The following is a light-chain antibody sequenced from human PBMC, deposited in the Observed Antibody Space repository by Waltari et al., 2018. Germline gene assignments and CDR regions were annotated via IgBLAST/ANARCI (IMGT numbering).Light chain of an antibody. CDR1: QGIRDD. V-gene: IGKV1-6*01. CDR3: LQDYNYPRT. J-gene: IGKJ1*01. CDR2: AAS. Sequence: ATQMTQSPSSLSASVGDRVTITCRASQGIRDDLGWYQQRPGKAPKLLIYAASTVQSGVPSRFSGSGSGTDFTLTISNLQPEDFATYYCLQDYNYPRTFGQGTKVEIK.